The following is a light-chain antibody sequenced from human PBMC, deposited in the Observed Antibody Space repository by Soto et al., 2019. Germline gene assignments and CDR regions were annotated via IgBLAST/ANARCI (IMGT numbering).Light chain of an antibody. Sequence: QSALTQPASVSGSPGQSITISCTGTTSDVGSYSLVSWYQQHPGKAPKLMIYEGTKRPSGVPDRFSGSKSGNTASLTVSGLQAADEADYYCSSYAGSNNFVLFGGGTKVTVL. CDR2: EGT. CDR1: TSDVGSYSL. CDR3: SSYAGSNNFVL. V-gene: IGLV2-14*02. J-gene: IGLJ3*02.